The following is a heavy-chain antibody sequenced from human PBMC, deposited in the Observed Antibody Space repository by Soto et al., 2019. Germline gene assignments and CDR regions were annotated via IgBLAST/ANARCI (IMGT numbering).Heavy chain of an antibody. CDR1: GYTFTNHY. Sequence: QVQLVQSGAEVKKSGASVKISCKASGYTFTNHYIHWVRQAPGQGLEWMGIIDPDGGNTTYAQNFRGRVSMTGDTSTSTVYMELGSLRSEDTAFYYCARVGADGRFSFGGFSFGPYYYYNMDVWGQGTTVTVSS. V-gene: IGHV1-46*01. D-gene: IGHD3-10*01. CDR2: IDPDGGNT. J-gene: IGHJ6*02. CDR3: ARVGADGRFSFGGFSFGPYYYYNMDV.